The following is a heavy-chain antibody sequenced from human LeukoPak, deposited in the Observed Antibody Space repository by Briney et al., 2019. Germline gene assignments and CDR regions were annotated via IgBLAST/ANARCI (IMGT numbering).Heavy chain of an antibody. CDR1: GSSFTSYW. V-gene: IGHV5-51*01. CDR2: IYPGDSDT. Sequence: GESLKISCKASGSSFTSYWIAWVRQMPGKGLECMGIIYPGDSDTRYSPSFQGQVTISADKSISTAYLQWSSLKASDTAIYYCARAELDNTGWYFDYWGQGTLVTVSS. D-gene: IGHD6-19*01. CDR3: ARAELDNTGWYFDY. J-gene: IGHJ4*02.